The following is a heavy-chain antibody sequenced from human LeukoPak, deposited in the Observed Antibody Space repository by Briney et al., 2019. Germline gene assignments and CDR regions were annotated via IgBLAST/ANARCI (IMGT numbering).Heavy chain of an antibody. CDR1: GFTFSSYE. D-gene: IGHD4-11*01. CDR3: ARGLFESNGDFDY. J-gene: IGHJ4*02. Sequence: TGGSLRLSCAASGFTFSSYEMNWVRQPPGKGLEWVANIKQDGSEKYYVDSVQGRFTISRDSARNSLYLQMNSLRAEDTAVYYCARGLFESNGDFDYWGQGTLVTVSS. V-gene: IGHV3-7*01. CDR2: IKQDGSEK.